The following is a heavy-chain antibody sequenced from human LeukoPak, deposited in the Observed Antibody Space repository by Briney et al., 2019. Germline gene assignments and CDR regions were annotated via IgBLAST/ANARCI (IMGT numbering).Heavy chain of an antibody. D-gene: IGHD5-18*01. CDR1: GFIFGSHT. V-gene: IGHV3-23*01. J-gene: IGHJ4*02. CDR3: AKKGDSYGFYY. CDR2: ISGSGSST. Sequence: GGSLRLSCAASGFIFGSHTMSWVRQAPGKGLKFVSAISGSGSSTYYADSVKGRFTISRDNSKNTLYLQMNSLRAEDTAVYYCAKKGDSYGFYYWGQGTLGTNSS.